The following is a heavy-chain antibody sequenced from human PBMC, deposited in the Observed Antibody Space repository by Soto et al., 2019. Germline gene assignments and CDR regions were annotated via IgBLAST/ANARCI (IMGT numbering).Heavy chain of an antibody. V-gene: IGHV4-31*03. CDR1: GGSINSGGYY. CDR2: IYYSGST. CDR3: ARVWGGAFDI. D-gene: IGHD3-10*01. J-gene: IGHJ3*02. Sequence: TSETLSLTCTVSGGSINSGGYYWSWIRQHPGKGLEWIGYIYYSGSTNYNPSLKSRVFISLDTSKNQFSLNLRSVTAADTAVYYCARVWGGAFDIWGQGTMVTVSS.